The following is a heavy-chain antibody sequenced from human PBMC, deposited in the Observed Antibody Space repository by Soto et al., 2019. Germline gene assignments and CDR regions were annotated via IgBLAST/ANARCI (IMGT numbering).Heavy chain of an antibody. D-gene: IGHD3-10*01. CDR1: GFTFSSYG. Sequence: QVQLVESGGGVGQPGKSLRLSCAASGFTFSSYGMHWVRQAPGMRLEWVAIISYDGSNQYYADSMKGRFTISRDNSKNTLYLQMNSLIADDTAVYYCAKRRQLGDYYYYGMDVWGQGTTVTVSS. CDR3: AKRRQLGDYYYYGMDV. J-gene: IGHJ6*02. CDR2: ISYDGSNQ. V-gene: IGHV3-30*18.